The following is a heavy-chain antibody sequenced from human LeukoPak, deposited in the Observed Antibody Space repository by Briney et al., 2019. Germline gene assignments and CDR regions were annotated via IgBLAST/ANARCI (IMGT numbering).Heavy chain of an antibody. CDR1: GSSFTSYW. CDR3: ARLWTGDYYYYYLDV. CDR2: IYPGDSDT. V-gene: IGHV5-51*01. J-gene: IGHJ6*03. D-gene: IGHD3/OR15-3a*01. Sequence: GASLKISCKGSGSSFTSYWIGWVRPLPGKGLEWMGIIYPGDSDTRYSPSFKGQVTISADKSISTAYLQRSSLKASDADMYFCARLWTGDYYYYYLDVWGKGTTVTVSS.